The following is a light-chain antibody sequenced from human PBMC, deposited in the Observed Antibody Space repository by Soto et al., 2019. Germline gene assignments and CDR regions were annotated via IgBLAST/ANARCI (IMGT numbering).Light chain of an antibody. CDR1: QSIGDS. J-gene: IGKJ5*01. Sequence: DIQMTQSPSTLSAPVGYKVPIICLASQSIGDSLAWYQQKPGKAPKLLIYDASSLESGVPSRFSGSGSGTEFTLNISSLQPDDFATYYCQQNNSYGEITFGKGTRRE. CDR3: QQNNSYGEIT. CDR2: DAS. V-gene: IGKV1-5*02.